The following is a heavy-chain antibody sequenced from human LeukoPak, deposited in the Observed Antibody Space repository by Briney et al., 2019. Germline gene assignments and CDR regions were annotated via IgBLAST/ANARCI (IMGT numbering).Heavy chain of an antibody. Sequence: PSETLSLTCTVSGGFISSSSYYWGWIRQPPGKGLEWIGSIYYSGSTYYNPSLKSRVTISVDTSKNQFSLKLSSVTAADTAVYYCARVTGGYSYGLLAGYFDYWGQGTLVTVSS. J-gene: IGHJ4*02. CDR3: ARVTGGYSYGLLAGYFDY. V-gene: IGHV4-39*01. CDR1: GGFISSSSYY. D-gene: IGHD5-18*01. CDR2: IYYSGST.